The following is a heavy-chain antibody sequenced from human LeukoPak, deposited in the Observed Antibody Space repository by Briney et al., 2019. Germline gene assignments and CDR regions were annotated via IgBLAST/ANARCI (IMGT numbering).Heavy chain of an antibody. CDR1: GGTFSSYA. J-gene: IGHJ4*02. V-gene: IGHV1-69*05. D-gene: IGHD6-19*01. Sequence: ASVKVSCKASGGTFSSYAISWVRQAPGQGLEWMGGIIPIFGTPNYAQKFQGRVTITRDTSASTAYMELSSLTSEDTAVYYCANWAGTPAGYFSGPLDYWGQGTLVTVSS. CDR3: ANWAGTPAGYFSGPLDY. CDR2: IIPIFGTP.